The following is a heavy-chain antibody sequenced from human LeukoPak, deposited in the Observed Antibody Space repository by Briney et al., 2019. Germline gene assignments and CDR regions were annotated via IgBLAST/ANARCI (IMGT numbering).Heavy chain of an antibody. D-gene: IGHD3-9*01. CDR3: AGDGNILTGYYADY. CDR1: GFTFSSYW. V-gene: IGHV3-74*01. Sequence: GGSLRLSCAASGFTFSSYWMHWVRQAPGKGLVWVSRINSDGSSTSYADSVKGRFTISRDNAKNSLYLQMNSLRAEDTAVYYCAGDGNILTGYYADYWGQGTLVTVSS. J-gene: IGHJ4*02. CDR2: INSDGSST.